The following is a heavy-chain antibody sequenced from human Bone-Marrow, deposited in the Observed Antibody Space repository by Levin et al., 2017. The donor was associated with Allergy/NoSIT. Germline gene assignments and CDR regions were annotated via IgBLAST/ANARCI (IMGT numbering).Heavy chain of an antibody. CDR3: AREKVITFGGVNWFDP. Sequence: GASVKVSCKASGGTFSSYAISWVRQAPGQGLEWMGGIIPIFGTANYAQKFQGRVTITADESTSTAYMELSSLRSEDTAVYYCAREKVITFGGVNWFDPWGQGTLVTVSS. CDR1: GGTFSSYA. D-gene: IGHD3-16*01. CDR2: IIPIFGTA. V-gene: IGHV1-69*13. J-gene: IGHJ5*02.